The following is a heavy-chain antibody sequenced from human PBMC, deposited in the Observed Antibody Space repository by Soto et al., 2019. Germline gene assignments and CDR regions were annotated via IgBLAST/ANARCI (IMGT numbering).Heavy chain of an antibody. CDR1: GDTFSSYA. J-gene: IGHJ3*02. Sequence: SVKVSCKASGDTFSSYAINWVRQAPGQGLEWMGGIIPMFGTANYAQKFKGRVTITAGESTSTVYMELSSLRSEDTAVYYCARDRSLCSGGSCYSSAFDIWGQGTMVTVSS. V-gene: IGHV1-69*13. CDR2: IIPMFGTA. D-gene: IGHD2-15*01. CDR3: ARDRSLCSGGSCYSSAFDI.